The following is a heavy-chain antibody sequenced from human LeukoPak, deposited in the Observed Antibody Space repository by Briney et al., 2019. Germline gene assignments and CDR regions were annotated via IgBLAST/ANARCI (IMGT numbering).Heavy chain of an antibody. CDR2: ISYDGSNK. CDR3: VGELERRHDPIEY. J-gene: IGHJ4*02. D-gene: IGHD1-1*01. CDR1: GFTFSSYA. V-gene: IGHV3-30*14. Sequence: GGSLRLSCAASGFTFSSYAMHWVRQAPGKGLEWVAVISYDGSNKYYADSVKGRFTISRDNSKNTLYLQMISLRVEDTAVYYCVGELERRHDPIEYWGQGTLVTVSS.